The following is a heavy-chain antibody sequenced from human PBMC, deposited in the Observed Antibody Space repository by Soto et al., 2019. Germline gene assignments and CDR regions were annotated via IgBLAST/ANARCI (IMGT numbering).Heavy chain of an antibody. V-gene: IGHV3-30*18. CDR1: GFTFSSYG. CDR3: AKDLWVDP. CDR2: ISYDGSNK. Sequence: QVQLVESGGGVVQPGRSLRLSCAASGFTFSSYGMHWVRQAPGKGLEWVAVISYDGSNKYYADSVKGRFTISRDNSKNTLYLQMNILRAEDTAVYYCAKDLWVDPWGQGTLVTVSS. J-gene: IGHJ5*02.